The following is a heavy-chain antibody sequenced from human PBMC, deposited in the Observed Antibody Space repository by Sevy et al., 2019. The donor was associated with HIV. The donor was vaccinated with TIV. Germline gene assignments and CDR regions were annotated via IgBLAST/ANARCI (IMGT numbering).Heavy chain of an antibody. V-gene: IGHV4-38-2*01. CDR3: ARSGSENYNYYFDY. CDR1: GYSISSGYY. CDR2: IYHSGST. D-gene: IGHD3-10*01. Sequence: SETLSLTFAVSGYSISSGYYWGWIRQPPGKGLEWIGSIYHSGSTYYNPSLKSRVTISVDTSKNQVSLKLSSVTAADTAVYYCARSGSENYNYYFDYWGQETLVTVSS. J-gene: IGHJ4*02.